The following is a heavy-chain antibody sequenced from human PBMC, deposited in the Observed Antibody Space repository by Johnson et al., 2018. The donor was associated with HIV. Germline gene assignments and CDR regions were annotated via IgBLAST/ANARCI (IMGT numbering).Heavy chain of an antibody. CDR3: ARKSVINFDAFDI. CDR2: ISYGGNEK. V-gene: IGHV3-30*03. Sequence: QMQLVESGGGLVQPGGSLRLSCVASGFNVSGNYMSWVRQAPGRGLEWVAIISYGGNEKYYADSVKGRFTISRDDSKNTLLLQMKSLRAEDTAVYFCARKSVINFDAFDIWGQGTLVIVSS. D-gene: IGHD4-23*01. J-gene: IGHJ3*02. CDR1: GFNVSGNY.